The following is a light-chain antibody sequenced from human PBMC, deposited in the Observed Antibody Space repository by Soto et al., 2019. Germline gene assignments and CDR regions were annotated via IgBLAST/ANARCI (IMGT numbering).Light chain of an antibody. CDR3: QHYNNRPLT. CDR1: QSVRSD. V-gene: IGKV3-15*01. Sequence: IVMTQSPATLSVSPGERATLSCRASQSVRSDLAWYQHKPGQAPRLLIYGASTRATGIPVRFSGSGSGTEFTLTISSLQSEDFAVYYCQHYNNRPLTFGGGTKVDI. J-gene: IGKJ4*01. CDR2: GAS.